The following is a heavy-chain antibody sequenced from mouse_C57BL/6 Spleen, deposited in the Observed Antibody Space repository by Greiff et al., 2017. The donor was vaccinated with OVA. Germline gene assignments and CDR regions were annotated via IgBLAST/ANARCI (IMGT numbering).Heavy chain of an antibody. V-gene: IGHV2-5*01. CDR2: IWRGGST. J-gene: IGHJ2*01. CDR3: AKKGDDGDFDY. CDR1: GFSLTSYG. D-gene: IGHD2-12*01. Sequence: VKLMESGPGLVQPSQSLSITCTVSGFSLTSYGVHWVRQSPGKGLEWLGVIWRGGSTDYNAAFMSRLSITKDNSKSQVFFKMNSLQADDTAIYYCAKKGDDGDFDYWGKGTTLTVSS.